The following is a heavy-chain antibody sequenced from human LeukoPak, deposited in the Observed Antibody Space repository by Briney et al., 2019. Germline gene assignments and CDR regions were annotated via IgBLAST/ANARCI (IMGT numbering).Heavy chain of an antibody. J-gene: IGHJ2*01. D-gene: IGHD2-2*01. V-gene: IGHV4-38-2*01. CDR1: GYSISSGYY. CDR3: ARHGVFGAAAAMRTQPFWYFDL. CDR2: IYHSGST. Sequence: PSETLSLTCAVSGYSISSGYYWGWIRQPPGKGLEWIGSIYHSGSTYYNPSLKSRVTISVDTSKNQFSLKLSSVTAADTAVYYCARHGVFGAAAAMRTQPFWYFDLWGRGTLVTVSS.